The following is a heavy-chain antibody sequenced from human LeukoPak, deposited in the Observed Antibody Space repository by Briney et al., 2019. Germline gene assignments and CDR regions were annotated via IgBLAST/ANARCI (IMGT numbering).Heavy chain of an antibody. CDR2: ISGKSGNI. CDR3: AKGHRKTNYYDSSGYKD. V-gene: IGHV3-9*03. Sequence: PGGSLRHSSAASGFTFDDYAMHSGRHGPGEGLGCGSGISGKSGNIGYADSVKGRFTISRDKAQNALYLQMNSLRAEDMALYYCAKGHRKTNYYDSSGYKDWGQGTLVTVSS. D-gene: IGHD3-22*01. CDR1: GFTFDDYA. J-gene: IGHJ4*02.